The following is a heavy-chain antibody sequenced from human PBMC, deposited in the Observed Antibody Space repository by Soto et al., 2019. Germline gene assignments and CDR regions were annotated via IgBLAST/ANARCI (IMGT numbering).Heavy chain of an antibody. CDR1: GGTFSSYA. J-gene: IGHJ6*02. CDR3: ARRVVVTSVRDIAYYYYGLDV. CDR2: IIPIFGTA. Sequence: SVKVSCKASGGTFSSYAISWVRQAPGQGLEWMGGIIPIFGTANYAQKFQGRVTITADESTSTAFMELSSLRSEDTAVYYCARRVVVTSVRDIAYYYYGLDVWGQGTTVTVSS. V-gene: IGHV1-69*13. D-gene: IGHD2-21*02.